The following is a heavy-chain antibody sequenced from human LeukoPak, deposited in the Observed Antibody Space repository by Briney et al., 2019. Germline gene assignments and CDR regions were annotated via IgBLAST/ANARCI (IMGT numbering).Heavy chain of an antibody. CDR1: GGSVSSGSYY. D-gene: IGHD3-9*01. Sequence: SETLSLTCTVSGGSVSSGSYYWSWIRQPLGKGLEWIGYIYYSGSTNYNPSLKSRVTISVDTSKNQFSLKLSSVTAADTAVYYCARDKGDILTGKLSYFDYWGQGTLVTVSS. CDR2: IYYSGST. CDR3: ARDKGDILTGKLSYFDY. V-gene: IGHV4-61*01. J-gene: IGHJ4*02.